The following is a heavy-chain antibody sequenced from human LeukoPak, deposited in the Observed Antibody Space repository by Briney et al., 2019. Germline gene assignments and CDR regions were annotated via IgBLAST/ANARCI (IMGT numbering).Heavy chain of an antibody. CDR1: GFTFSDYY. D-gene: IGHD3-22*01. J-gene: IGHJ3*01. CDR3: ASRHYYDSSGYGDAFDF. Sequence: PGGSLRLSCAASGFTFSDYYVSWIRQAPGKGLEWVSYISSSGSTIYYADSVKGRFTISRDNAKNSLYLQMNSLRAEDTAVYYCASRHYYDSSGYGDAFDFWGQGTMVIVSS. V-gene: IGHV3-11*04. CDR2: ISSSGSTI.